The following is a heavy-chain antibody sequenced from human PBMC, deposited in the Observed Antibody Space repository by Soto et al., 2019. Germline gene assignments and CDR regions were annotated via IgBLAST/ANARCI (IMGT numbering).Heavy chain of an antibody. D-gene: IGHD4-17*01. CDR2: IYYSGST. Sequence: QVQLQESGPGLVKPSQTLSLTCTVSVGSISTGGYYWTWIRQHPGKGLEWIGYIYYSGSTYYNPSLKSRVTISVDTSKNQFSLKLSSVTAADTALYYCARGLSVTLFDNWGQGTLVTVSS. CDR3: ARGLSVTLFDN. V-gene: IGHV4-31*03. CDR1: VGSISTGGYY. J-gene: IGHJ4*02.